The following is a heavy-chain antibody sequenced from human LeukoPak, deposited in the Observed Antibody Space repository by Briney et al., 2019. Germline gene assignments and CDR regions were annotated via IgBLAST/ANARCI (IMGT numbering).Heavy chain of an antibody. Sequence: GGSLRLSCAASGFTFSSYSMNWVRQAPGKGLEWVSSISSSSSYIYYADSVKGRFTISRDNAKNSLYLQMNSLRAEDTGVYYCARDLQRYDYVWGRRAFDIWGQGTMVTVSS. CDR3: ARDLQRYDYVWGRRAFDI. D-gene: IGHD3-16*01. CDR2: ISSSSSYI. V-gene: IGHV3-21*01. J-gene: IGHJ3*02. CDR1: GFTFSSYS.